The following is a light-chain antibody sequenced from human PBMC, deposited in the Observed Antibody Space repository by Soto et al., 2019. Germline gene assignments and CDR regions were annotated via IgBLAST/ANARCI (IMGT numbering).Light chain of an antibody. V-gene: IGKV1-6*01. CDR3: LQEYSYPRT. J-gene: IGKJ1*01. CDR1: QAIRTD. Sequence: GDRVTITCRASQAIRTDLGWYQQKPGKAPKLLIFAASNLYSGVPSRFTGSGSGTDFTLTINNLQAEDFATYYCLQEYSYPRTFGQGTKVDIK. CDR2: AAS.